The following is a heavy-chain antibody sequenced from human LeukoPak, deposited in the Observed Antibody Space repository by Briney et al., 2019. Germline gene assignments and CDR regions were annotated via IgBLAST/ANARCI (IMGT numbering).Heavy chain of an antibody. CDR3: VREIWYSSAKTFDP. J-gene: IGHJ5*02. V-gene: IGHV3-43*01. CDR2: ISWDGGST. Sequence: PGGSLRLSCAASGFTLDDYTMHWVRQAPGKGLEWVSLISWDGGSTYYADSVKGRFTISRDNSKNTLFLQMNSLRVEDTAVYYCVREIWYSSAKTFDPWGQGTLVTVSS. CDR1: GFTLDDYT. D-gene: IGHD1-26*01.